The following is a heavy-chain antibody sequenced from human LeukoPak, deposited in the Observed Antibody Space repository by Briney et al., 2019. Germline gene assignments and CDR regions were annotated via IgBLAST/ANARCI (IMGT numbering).Heavy chain of an antibody. Sequence: GSLRLSCAASGFTFSSYEMNWVRQAPGKGLEWVAFIRYDGNNKYYADSVKGRFTISRDNSKNTLYLQMNSLRAEDTAVYYCARGTNNYDFWSGSLNWFDPWGQGTLVTVSS. J-gene: IGHJ5*02. CDR3: ARGTNNYDFWSGSLNWFDP. D-gene: IGHD3-3*01. V-gene: IGHV3-30*02. CDR2: IRYDGNNK. CDR1: GFTFSSYE.